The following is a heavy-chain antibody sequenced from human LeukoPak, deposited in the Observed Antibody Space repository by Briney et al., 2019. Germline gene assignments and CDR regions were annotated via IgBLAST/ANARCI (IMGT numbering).Heavy chain of an antibody. CDR2: ISYDGSNK. Sequence: GRSLRLSCAASGFTFSSYGMHWVRQAPGKGLEWVAVISYDGSNKYYADSVKGRFTISRDNSKNTLYLQMNSLRAEDTAVYYCAKGNYYDSSGYYDCYGMDVWGQGTTVTVSS. D-gene: IGHD3-22*01. J-gene: IGHJ6*02. CDR1: GFTFSSYG. CDR3: AKGNYYDSSGYYDCYGMDV. V-gene: IGHV3-30*18.